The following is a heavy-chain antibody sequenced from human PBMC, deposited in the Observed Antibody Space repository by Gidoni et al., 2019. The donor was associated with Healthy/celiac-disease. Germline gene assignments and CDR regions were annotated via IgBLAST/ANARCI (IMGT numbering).Heavy chain of an antibody. D-gene: IGHD6-19*01. V-gene: IGHV3-15*07. CDR1: GFPFNNAW. CDR3: TTTLSYSSGWRVDF. J-gene: IGHJ4*02. CDR2: IKSKTDGGTT. Sequence: EGQLVESGGGFVKPGGSLRLSCAAPGFPFNNAWMNWVRQAPGKGLEWVARIKSKTDGGTTNYAAPVTGRFTISRDDSKNTLYLQMNSLKIEDTAVYYCTTTLSYSSGWRVDFWGQGTLVTVSS.